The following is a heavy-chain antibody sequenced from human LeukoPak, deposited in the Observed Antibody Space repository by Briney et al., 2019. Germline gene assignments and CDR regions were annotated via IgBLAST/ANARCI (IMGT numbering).Heavy chain of an antibody. Sequence: ASVKVSCKASGSTFTRYYIHWVRQAPGQGLEWTGIINPSGGSTSYAQKFQGRVTMTRDTSTSTVYMELSSLRSEDTAVYYCARYSSGTYDYWGQGTLVTVSS. J-gene: IGHJ4*02. CDR3: ARYSSGTYDY. CDR1: GSTFTRYY. V-gene: IGHV1-46*01. D-gene: IGHD6-19*01. CDR2: INPSGGST.